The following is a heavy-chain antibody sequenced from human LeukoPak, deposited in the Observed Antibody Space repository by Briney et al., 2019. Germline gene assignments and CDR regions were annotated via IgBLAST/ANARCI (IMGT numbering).Heavy chain of an antibody. CDR1: VFTFSIRA. CDR3: AKFPRIAAAGGLEY. J-gene: IGHJ4*02. CDR2: ISGSGGST. V-gene: IGHV3-23*01. Sequence: AGVSLRLFCAASVFTFSIRAMIWVRGAPGKGVEWVSSISGSGGSTYYAGSVKGRFTISRDNSKNTLHLQMKSLRAEDTAVYYCAKFPRIAAAGGLEYGGQGTLVTVSS. D-gene: IGHD6-13*01.